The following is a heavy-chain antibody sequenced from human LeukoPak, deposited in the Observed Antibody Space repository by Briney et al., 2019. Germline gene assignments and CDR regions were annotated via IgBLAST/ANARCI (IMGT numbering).Heavy chain of an antibody. CDR1: GGTFSSYA. CDR3: ARDQNILTGYYLNDAFDI. V-gene: IGHV1-69*13. CDR2: IIPIFGTA. D-gene: IGHD3-9*01. Sequence: GASVKVSCKASGGTFSSYAISWVRQAPGQGLEWMGGIIPIFGTANYAQKFQGRVTIIADESTSTACMELSSLRSEDTAVYYCARDQNILTGYYLNDAFDIWGQGTMVTVSS. J-gene: IGHJ3*02.